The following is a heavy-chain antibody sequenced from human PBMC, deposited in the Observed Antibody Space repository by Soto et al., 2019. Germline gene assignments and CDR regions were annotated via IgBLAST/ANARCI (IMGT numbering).Heavy chain of an antibody. V-gene: IGHV4-39*01. Sequence: QLQLQESGPGLVKPSETLSLTCTVSGGSISSRGYYWGWIRQPPGKGLEWIGTIYYSGSTYYNPSLKSPVTISVDTSKNQSSLKLSAVTAADTAVYYCETSHWFDPWGQGTLVTVSS. CDR1: GGSISSRGYY. D-gene: IGHD2-2*01. CDR3: ETSHWFDP. CDR2: IYYSGST. J-gene: IGHJ5*02.